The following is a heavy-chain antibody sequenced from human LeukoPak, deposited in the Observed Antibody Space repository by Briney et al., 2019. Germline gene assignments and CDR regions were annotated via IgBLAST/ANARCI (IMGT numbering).Heavy chain of an antibody. CDR2: ISSSSSYI. Sequence: TGGSLRLSCAASGFTFSSYSMNWVRQAPGRGLEWVSSISSSSSYIYYADSVKGRFTISRDNAKNSLYLQMNSLRAEDTAVYYCARNVIPAATRCLDYWGQGTLVTVSS. CDR3: ARNVIPAATRCLDY. CDR1: GFTFSSYS. D-gene: IGHD2-2*01. V-gene: IGHV3-21*01. J-gene: IGHJ4*02.